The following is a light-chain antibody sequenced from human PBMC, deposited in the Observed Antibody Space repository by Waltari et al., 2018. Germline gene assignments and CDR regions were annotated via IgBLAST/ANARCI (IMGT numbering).Light chain of an antibody. V-gene: IGKV3-11*01. Sequence: EIVLTQSPATLSLSPGERATLSCSASQSVSDFLAWYQQKPGQAPRLLIYHASKSTTDIPDRSSGRGSGTDFNLTISSLEPGDSAVYYCQQRANWPPLTFGGGTRVEI. CDR2: HAS. CDR1: QSVSDF. J-gene: IGKJ4*01. CDR3: QQRANWPPLT.